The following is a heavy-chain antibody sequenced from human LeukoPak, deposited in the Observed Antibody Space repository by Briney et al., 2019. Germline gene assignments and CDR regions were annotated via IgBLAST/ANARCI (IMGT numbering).Heavy chain of an antibody. Sequence: GGSLRLSCAASGFTFSSYAMHWVRQAPGKGLEWVAVISYDGSNKYYADSVKGRFTISRDNSKTTLYLQMNSLRAEDTAVYYCARDSGCSSTSCYFSWFDPWGQGTLVTVSS. J-gene: IGHJ5*02. D-gene: IGHD2-2*01. V-gene: IGHV3-30*01. CDR3: ARDSGCSSTSCYFSWFDP. CDR1: GFTFSSYA. CDR2: ISYDGSNK.